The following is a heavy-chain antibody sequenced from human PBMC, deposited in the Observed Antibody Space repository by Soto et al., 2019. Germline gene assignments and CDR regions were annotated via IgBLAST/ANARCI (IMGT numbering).Heavy chain of an antibody. CDR1: EVTISRYA. CDR2: ISGSGGST. V-gene: IGHV3-23*01. Sequence: RHSCAVGEVTISRYAMSCDRQTPGKGLEWVSAISGSGGSTYYADSVKGRFTISRDNSKNTLYLQMNSLRAEDTAVYYCAKDKGVRDFDWLSRGYFDYWRQGSLVTVSS. CDR3: AKDKGVRDFDWLSRGYFDY. J-gene: IGHJ4*02. D-gene: IGHD3-9*01.